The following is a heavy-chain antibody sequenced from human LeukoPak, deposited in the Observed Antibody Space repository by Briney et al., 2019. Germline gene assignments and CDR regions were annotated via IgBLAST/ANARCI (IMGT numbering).Heavy chain of an antibody. J-gene: IGHJ4*02. CDR2: INPNSGGT. Sequence: ASVKVSCKASGYTFTGYYMHWVRQAPGQGLEWMGWINPNSGGTNYAQKFQGRVTMTRDTSINTAYMEMSRLRSDDTAVYYCARDSSYCSGGSCYPRDYWGQGTLVTVSS. CDR3: ARDSSYCSGGSCYPRDY. CDR1: GYTFTGYY. V-gene: IGHV1-2*02. D-gene: IGHD2-15*01.